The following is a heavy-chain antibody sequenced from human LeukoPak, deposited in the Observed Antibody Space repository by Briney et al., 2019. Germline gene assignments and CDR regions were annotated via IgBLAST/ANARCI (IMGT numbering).Heavy chain of an antibody. Sequence: SETLSLTCTVSGGSISSYYWSWIRQPPGKGLEWIGYIYYSGSTNYNPSLKSRVAISVDTSKNQFSLKLSSVTAADTAVYYCARDGASYWYFDLWGRGTLVTVSS. CDR1: GGSISSYY. D-gene: IGHD3-10*01. J-gene: IGHJ2*01. CDR3: ARDGASYWYFDL. V-gene: IGHV4-59*01. CDR2: IYYSGST.